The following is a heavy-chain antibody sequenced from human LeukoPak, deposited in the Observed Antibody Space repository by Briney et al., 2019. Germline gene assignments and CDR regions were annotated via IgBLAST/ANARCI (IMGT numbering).Heavy chain of an antibody. CDR2: IDWDDDK. J-gene: IGHJ4*02. Sequence: SGPTLVNPPQTLTLTCTFSGFSLSTRGMRVSWIRQPPGKALEWLSRIDWDDDKFYSTSLKTRLTISKDTSKNQVVLTMTNMDPVDTATYYCARSIVVPASVHFGYWGQGTLVTVSS. V-gene: IGHV2-70*04. CDR3: ARSIVVPASVHFGY. D-gene: IGHD2-2*01. CDR1: GFSLSTRGMR.